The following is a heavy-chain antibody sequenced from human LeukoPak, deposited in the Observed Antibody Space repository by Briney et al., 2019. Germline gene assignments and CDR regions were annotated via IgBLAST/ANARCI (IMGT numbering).Heavy chain of an antibody. Sequence: GESLKISCKGSGYSFTNYWIGWVRQMPGKGPEWMGIIYPGDSDTRYSPSFQGQGTISADKSISTAYLQWSSLKASDTAMYYCARHLRLWQNWFDPWGQGTLVTVSS. CDR2: IYPGDSDT. CDR1: GYSFTNYW. V-gene: IGHV5-51*01. J-gene: IGHJ5*02. CDR3: ARHLRLWQNWFDP. D-gene: IGHD5-18*01.